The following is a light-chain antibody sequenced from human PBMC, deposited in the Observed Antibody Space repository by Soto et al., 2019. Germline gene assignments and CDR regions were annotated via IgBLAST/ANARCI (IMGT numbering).Light chain of an antibody. Sequence: EIVLTQSPGTLSLSPGERATLSCRASQSVSSSYLAWYQQKPGQAPRLLIYGASSRATGIPDRFSGSGSLTDFTLTISTLEPEDFAVYYCQQYGSSPPLTLGQGTKVEIK. CDR3: QQYGSSPPLT. CDR2: GAS. CDR1: QSVSSSY. J-gene: IGKJ1*01. V-gene: IGKV3-20*01.